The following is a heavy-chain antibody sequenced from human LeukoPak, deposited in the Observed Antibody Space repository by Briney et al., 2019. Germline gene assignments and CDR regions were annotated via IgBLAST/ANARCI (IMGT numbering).Heavy chain of an antibody. CDR3: ARDIVVVPAAGFDP. Sequence: GGSLRLSCAAPGFTFSSYAMSWVRQAPGKGLEWVSAISGSGGSTYYADSVKGRFTISRDNSKNTLYLQMNSLRAEDTAVYYCARDIVVVPAAGFDPWGQGTLVTVSS. CDR1: GFTFSSYA. CDR2: ISGSGGST. V-gene: IGHV3-23*01. D-gene: IGHD2-2*01. J-gene: IGHJ5*02.